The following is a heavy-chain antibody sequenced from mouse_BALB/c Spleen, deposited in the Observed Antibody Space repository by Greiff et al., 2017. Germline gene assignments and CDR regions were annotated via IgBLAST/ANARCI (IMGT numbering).Heavy chain of an antibody. J-gene: IGHJ2*01. Sequence: VKLVESGAELVRPGSSVKISCKASGYAFSSYWMNWVKQRPGQGLEWIGQIYPGDGDTNYNGKFKGKATLTADKSSSTAYMQLSSLTSEDSAVYFCARRLSGYAYYFDYWGQGTTLTVSS. CDR2: IYPGDGDT. V-gene: IGHV1-80*01. D-gene: IGHD1-2*01. CDR3: ARRLSGYAYYFDY. CDR1: GYAFSSYW.